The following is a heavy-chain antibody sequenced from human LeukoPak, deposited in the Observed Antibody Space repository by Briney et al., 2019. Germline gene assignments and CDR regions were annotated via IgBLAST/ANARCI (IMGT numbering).Heavy chain of an antibody. CDR2: FDPEEAKM. J-gene: IGHJ4*02. V-gene: IGHV1-24*01. Sequence: ASVTVSCKVSGNSLSELSIQWVRQAPGKGLECMGGFDPEEAKMVYAQNFQGRVTMTEDTSTQTAYMELSGLTSDDTAVYYCTTRSGDFWSGFVNWGQGTLVPVSS. CDR3: TTRSGDFWSGFVN. CDR1: GNSLSELS. D-gene: IGHD3-3*01.